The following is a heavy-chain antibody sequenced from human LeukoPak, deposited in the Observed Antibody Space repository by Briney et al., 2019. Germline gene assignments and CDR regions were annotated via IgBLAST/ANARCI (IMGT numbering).Heavy chain of an antibody. V-gene: IGHV4-39*01. J-gene: IGHJ3*02. CDR1: GGSISSSSYY. CDR3: ASGVGEFFPDAFNI. Sequence: KASETLSLTCTVSGGSISSSSYYWGWIRQPPGKGLEWIASIYYSGSTYYNPSLKSRVTISVDTSKNQFSLKLSSVTAADTAVYYCASGVGEFFPDAFNIWGQGTMVGVFS. CDR2: IYYSGST. D-gene: IGHD3-10*01.